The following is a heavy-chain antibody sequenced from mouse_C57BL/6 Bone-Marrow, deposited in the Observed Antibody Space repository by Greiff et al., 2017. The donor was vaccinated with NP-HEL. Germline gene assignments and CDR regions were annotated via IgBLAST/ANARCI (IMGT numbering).Heavy chain of an antibody. CDR3: ARRTMVKGYYYAMDY. CDR2: IYPGGGYT. D-gene: IGHD2-2*01. J-gene: IGHJ4*01. Sequence: QVQLKQSGAELVRPGTSVKMSCKASGYTFTNYWIGWAKQRPGHGLEWIGDIYPGGGYTNYNEKVKGKATLTADKSSSTAYMQFSSLTSEDSAIYYCARRTMVKGYYYAMDYWGQGTSVTVSS. V-gene: IGHV1-63*01. CDR1: GYTFTNYW.